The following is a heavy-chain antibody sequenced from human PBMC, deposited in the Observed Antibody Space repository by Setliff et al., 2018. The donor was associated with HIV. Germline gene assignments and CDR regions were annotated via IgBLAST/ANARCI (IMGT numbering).Heavy chain of an antibody. CDR3: ASEDCGGGSCRPDN. CDR1: GGSISSGSYY. D-gene: IGHD2-15*01. CDR2: IYTSGST. Sequence: ASETLSLTCTVSGGSISSGSYYWSWIRQPAGKGLEWIGHIYTSGSTNYNPSLKSRVTISVDRSENSFSLKLSSVTVADTAVYYCASEDCGGGSCRPDNWGQGALVTVS. J-gene: IGHJ4*02. V-gene: IGHV4-61*09.